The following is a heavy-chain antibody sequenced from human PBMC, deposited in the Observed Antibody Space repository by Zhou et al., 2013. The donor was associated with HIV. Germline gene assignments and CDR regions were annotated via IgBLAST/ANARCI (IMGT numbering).Heavy chain of an antibody. CDR3: AREGGFARWDYYYYMDV. Sequence: QVQLVQSGAEVKKPGSSVKVSCKASGGTFSSYAISWVRQAPGQGLEWMGGIIPIFGTANYAQKFQGRVTITTDESTSTAYMELSSLRSEDTAVYYCAREGGFARWDYYYYMDVWGKGTTVTVSS. J-gene: IGHJ6*03. CDR1: GGTFSSYA. CDR2: IIPIFGTA. V-gene: IGHV1-69*05. D-gene: IGHD5-12*01.